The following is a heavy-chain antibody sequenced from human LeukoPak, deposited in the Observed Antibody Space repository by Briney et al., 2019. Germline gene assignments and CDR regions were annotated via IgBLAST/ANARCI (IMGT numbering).Heavy chain of an antibody. V-gene: IGHV1-18*01. CDR1: GYTFTSYG. J-gene: IGHJ4*02. CDR2: ISAYNGNT. D-gene: IGHD2-15*01. Sequence: GASVKVSCKASGYTFTSYGISWVRQAPGQGLEWMGWISAYNGNTNYAQKLQGRVTMTTDTSTSTAYMELRSLRSDDTAVYYCARDAPVVVAATPFDYWGQGTLVTVSS. CDR3: ARDAPVVVAATPFDY.